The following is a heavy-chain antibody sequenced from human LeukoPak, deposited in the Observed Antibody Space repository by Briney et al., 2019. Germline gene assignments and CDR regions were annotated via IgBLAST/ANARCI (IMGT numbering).Heavy chain of an antibody. J-gene: IGHJ6*04. CDR2: ISGSGGST. D-gene: IGHD6-13*01. Sequence: GGSLRLSCAASGFTFSSYAMSWVRQAPGKGLEWVSAISGSGGSTYYADSVKGRFTISRGNSKNTLYLQMNSLRAEDTAVYYCAKDSKYSSSWAYYYYGMDVWGKGTTVTVSS. CDR1: GFTFSSYA. V-gene: IGHV3-23*01. CDR3: AKDSKYSSSWAYYYYGMDV.